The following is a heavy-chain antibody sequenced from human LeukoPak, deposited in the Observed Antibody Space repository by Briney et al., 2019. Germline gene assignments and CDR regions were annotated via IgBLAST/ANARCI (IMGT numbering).Heavy chain of an antibody. D-gene: IGHD2-21*02. J-gene: IGHJ5*02. Sequence: GGSLRLSCVVSGLTFSTSSLNWVRQAPGKGLEWVSAISGSGGSTYYADSVKGRFTISRDNSKNTLYLQMNSLRAEDTAVYYCATDIVVVTATPPSHNWFDPWGQGTLVTVSS. CDR2: ISGSGGST. CDR1: GLTFSTSS. V-gene: IGHV3-23*01. CDR3: ATDIVVVTATPPSHNWFDP.